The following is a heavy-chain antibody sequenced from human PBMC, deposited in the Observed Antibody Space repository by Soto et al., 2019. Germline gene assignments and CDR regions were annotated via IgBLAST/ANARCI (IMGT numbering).Heavy chain of an antibody. CDR1: GFTFSSYA. J-gene: IGHJ6*02. CDR3: ARDRKRFLEWSEYYYYGMDV. Sequence: GGSLRLSCAASGFTFSSYAMHWVRQAPGKGLEWVAVISYDGSNKYYADSVKGRFTISRDNSKNTLYLQMNSLRAEDTAVYYCARDRKRFLEWSEYYYYGMDVWGQGTTVTVSS. V-gene: IGHV3-30-3*01. CDR2: ISYDGSNK. D-gene: IGHD3-3*01.